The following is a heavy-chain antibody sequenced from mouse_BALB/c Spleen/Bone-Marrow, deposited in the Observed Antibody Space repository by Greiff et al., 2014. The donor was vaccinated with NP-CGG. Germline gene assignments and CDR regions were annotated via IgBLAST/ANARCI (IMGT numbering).Heavy chain of an antibody. CDR1: GFTFSSFG. CDR3: TRSGTLGAMDY. CDR2: ISSGSSTI. J-gene: IGHJ4*01. V-gene: IGHV5-17*02. D-gene: IGHD3-3*01. Sequence: EVHLVESGGGLVQPGGSRELSCAASGFTFSSFGMHWVRQAPEKGLEWVAYISSGSSTIYYADTMKGRFTISRDNPKNTLFLQMTSLRSEDTAMYYCTRSGTLGAMDYWGQGTSVTVSS.